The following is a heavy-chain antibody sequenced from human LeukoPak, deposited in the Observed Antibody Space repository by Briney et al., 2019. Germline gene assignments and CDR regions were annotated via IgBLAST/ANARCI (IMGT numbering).Heavy chain of an antibody. CDR1: EFTFSSYS. CDR3: ARSLYYYDSIPSS. CDR2: ISSSSSYI. V-gene: IGHV3-21*01. D-gene: IGHD3-22*01. Sequence: PGGSLRHSCAASEFTFSSYSMNWVRQAPGKGLEWVSSISSSSSYIYYADSVKGRFTISRDNAKNSLYLQMNSLRAEDTAVYYCARSLYYYDSIPSSWGQGTLVTVSS. J-gene: IGHJ4*02.